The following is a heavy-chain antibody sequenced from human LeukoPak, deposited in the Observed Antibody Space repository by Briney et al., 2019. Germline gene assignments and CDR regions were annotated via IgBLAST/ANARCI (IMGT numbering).Heavy chain of an antibody. J-gene: IGHJ4*02. V-gene: IGHV5-51*01. Sequence: GESLKISCKGFGYSFTTFWIGWVRQMWGKGMELMGILYPDDFDTRSSPSFQGQVTLSADNSISTAYLQWGSLKAAYIAMQYGARLHSSLISGPRDFWGQGTPVSVSS. CDR1: GYSFTTFW. CDR3: ARLHSSLISGPRDF. CDR2: LYPDDFDT. D-gene: IGHD5-12*01.